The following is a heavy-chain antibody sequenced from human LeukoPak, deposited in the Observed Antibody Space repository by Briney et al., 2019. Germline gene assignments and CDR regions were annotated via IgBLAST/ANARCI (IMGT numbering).Heavy chain of an antibody. CDR3: ARGRRGLWFGDYYFDY. Sequence: SETLSLTCAVYGGSFSGYYWSWIRQPPGKGLEWIGEINHSGSTNYNPSLKSRVTISVDMSKNQFSLKLSSVTAADTAVYYCARGRRGLWFGDYYFDYWGQGTLVTVSS. J-gene: IGHJ4*02. CDR2: INHSGST. V-gene: IGHV4-34*01. D-gene: IGHD3-10*01. CDR1: GGSFSGYY.